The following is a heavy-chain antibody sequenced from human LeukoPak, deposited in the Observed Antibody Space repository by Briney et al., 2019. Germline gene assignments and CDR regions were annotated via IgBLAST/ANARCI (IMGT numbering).Heavy chain of an antibody. Sequence: SVKVSCKASGGTFSSYAISWVRQAPGQGLEWMGGIIPIFGTANYAQKFQGRVTITADESTSTAYMELRSLRSDDTAVYYCAKDPCSGGSCHDAFDIWGQGTMVTVSS. D-gene: IGHD2-15*01. CDR2: IIPIFGTA. V-gene: IGHV1-69*13. J-gene: IGHJ3*02. CDR3: AKDPCSGGSCHDAFDI. CDR1: GGTFSSYA.